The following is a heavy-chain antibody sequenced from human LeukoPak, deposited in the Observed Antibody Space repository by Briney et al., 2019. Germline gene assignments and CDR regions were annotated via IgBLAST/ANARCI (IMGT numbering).Heavy chain of an antibody. J-gene: IGHJ4*02. CDR3: ARATRAAAGRYYFDY. Sequence: GGSLRLSCEASGFTFSTYAMSWVRQAPGKGLEWVSTISGSGGSTYHADSVKGRFTISRDSSKGAMYLQMNSLRAEEDSAVYFCARATRAAAGRYYFDYWGQGTLVTVSS. CDR1: GFTFSTYA. CDR2: ISGSGGST. D-gene: IGHD6-13*01. V-gene: IGHV3-23*01.